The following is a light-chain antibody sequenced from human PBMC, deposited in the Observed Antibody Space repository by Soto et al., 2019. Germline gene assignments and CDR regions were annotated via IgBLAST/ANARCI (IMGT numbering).Light chain of an antibody. CDR2: GTS. Sequence: IVLTQSPATLSLSPGERATLSFRASQSVSSYLAWYQQKPGQAPRLLIYGTSSSATGIPDRFSGSGSGTDFTLTISRLEPEDFAVFYCHQYGSSIPFGQGTRLAIK. J-gene: IGKJ5*01. CDR1: QSVSSY. CDR3: HQYGSSIP. V-gene: IGKV3-20*01.